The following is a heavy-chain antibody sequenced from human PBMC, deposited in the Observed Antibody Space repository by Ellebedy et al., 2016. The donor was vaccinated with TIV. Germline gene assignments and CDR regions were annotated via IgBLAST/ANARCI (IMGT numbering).Heavy chain of an antibody. D-gene: IGHD5-18*01. CDR3: AREIKDTAMVWGGDYYYYYMDV. Sequence: GSLRLSXTVSGGSISSGSYYWSWILQPPGKGLEWIGYIYYSGSTNYNPSLKSRVTISVDTSKNQFSLKLSSVTAADTAVYYCAREIKDTAMVWGGDYYYYYMDVWGKGTTVTVSS. CDR1: GGSISSGSYY. J-gene: IGHJ6*03. CDR2: IYYSGST. V-gene: IGHV4-61*01.